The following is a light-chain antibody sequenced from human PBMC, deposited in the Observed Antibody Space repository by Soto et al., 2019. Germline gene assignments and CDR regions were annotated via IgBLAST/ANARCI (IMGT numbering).Light chain of an antibody. CDR2: EVS. V-gene: IGLV2-8*01. J-gene: IGLJ2*01. Sequence: QSVLTQPPSASGSPGQSVTISCTGTSSDVGGYNYVSWYQQHPGKAPKLMIYEVSKRPSGVPARFSGSKSGNTASLTVSGLQAEDEADYYCSSYAGSNQLVFGGGTKLTVL. CDR3: SSYAGSNQLV. CDR1: SSDVGGYNY.